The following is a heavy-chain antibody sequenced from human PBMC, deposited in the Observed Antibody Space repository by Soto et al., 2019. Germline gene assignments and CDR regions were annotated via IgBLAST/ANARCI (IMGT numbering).Heavy chain of an antibody. V-gene: IGHV3-30*18. J-gene: IGHJ6*02. CDR2: ISYDGSNK. D-gene: IGHD6-13*01. Sequence: GGPLRLSCAAFGFTFSSYGMHWVRQAPGKGLEWVAVISYDGSNKYYADSVKGRFTISRDNSKNTLYLQMNSLRAEDTAVYYCAKDLEAAAGYYGMDVWGQGTTVTVSS. CDR3: AKDLEAAAGYYGMDV. CDR1: GFTFSSYG.